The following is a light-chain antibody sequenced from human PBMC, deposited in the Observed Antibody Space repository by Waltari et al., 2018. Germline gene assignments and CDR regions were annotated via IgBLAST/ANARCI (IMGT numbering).Light chain of an antibody. J-gene: IGKJ2*01. V-gene: IGKV1-33*01. CDR1: QEISKY. CDR3: QQHHELQT. Sequence: DIQMTQSPSSLSASVGDRVTITCRASQEISKYLNWYQHKSGKDHKLLIYDASNLERGVPSRFRGYGSGTNFNFSISSLQPEDVATYFCQQHHELQTFGQGTKLDIK. CDR2: DAS.